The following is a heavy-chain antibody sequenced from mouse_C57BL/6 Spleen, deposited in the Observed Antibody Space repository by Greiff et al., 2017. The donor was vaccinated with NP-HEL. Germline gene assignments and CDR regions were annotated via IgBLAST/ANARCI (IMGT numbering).Heavy chain of an antibody. CDR1: GYTFTSYW. Sequence: VQLQQPGAELVRPGSSVKLSCKASGYTFTSYWMHWVKQRPIQGLEWIGNIDPSDSETHYNQKFKDKATLTVDKSSSTAYMQLSSLTSEDSAVYYCARSPHYGSNYSYFDVWGQGTPVTVSS. V-gene: IGHV1-52*01. CDR3: ARSPHYGSNYSYFDV. CDR2: IDPSDSET. D-gene: IGHD1-1*01. J-gene: IGHJ1*01.